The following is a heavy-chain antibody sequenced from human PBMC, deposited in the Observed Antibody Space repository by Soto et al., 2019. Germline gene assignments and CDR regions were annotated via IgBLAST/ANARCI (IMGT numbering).Heavy chain of an antibody. CDR1: GFSLSTRGVG. D-gene: IGHD3-10*01. V-gene: IGHV2-5*02. Sequence: QITLKASGPTLVKPTQTLTLTCSFSGFSLSTRGVGVGWIRQPPGKALEWLALIYWDDDRRYSPSLKSRLTITKDTSKSQVVLTMTKMDPVDTATYYCARRLWFGELLWCQGRLVTVSS. CDR3: ARRLWFGELL. CDR2: IYWDDDR. J-gene: IGHJ4*02.